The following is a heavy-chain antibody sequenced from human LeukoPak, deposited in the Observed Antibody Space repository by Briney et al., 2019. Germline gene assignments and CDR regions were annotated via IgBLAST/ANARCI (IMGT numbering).Heavy chain of an antibody. CDR1: GFTFSTYW. D-gene: IGHD6-19*01. Sequence: KPGGSLRLSCAASGFTFSTYWMSWVRQAPGKGLEWVANIKHDGSVKYCVASVKGRFTISRDNAKNSVFLQMNSLSAEDTAVYYCARKGLGDVWGQGTTVTVSS. J-gene: IGHJ6*02. V-gene: IGHV3-7*01. CDR2: IKHDGSVK. CDR3: ARKGLGDV.